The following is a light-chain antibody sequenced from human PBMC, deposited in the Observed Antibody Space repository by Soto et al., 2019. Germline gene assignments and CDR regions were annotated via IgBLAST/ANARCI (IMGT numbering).Light chain of an antibody. V-gene: IGKV1-39*01. Sequence: DIQMTRSPSSRSTSLGGIVRIICLSSQSSSSYLNWYQQKPGKAPKLLIYAASSLQSGVPSRFSGSGSGTDFTLTISSLQPEDFATYYCQQSYSTPPTFGGGTKVDIK. CDR1: QSSSSY. CDR3: QQSYSTPPT. J-gene: IGKJ4*02. CDR2: AAS.